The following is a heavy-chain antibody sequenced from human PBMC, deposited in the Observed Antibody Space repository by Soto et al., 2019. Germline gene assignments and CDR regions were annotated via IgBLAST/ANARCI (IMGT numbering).Heavy chain of an antibody. D-gene: IGHD3-10*01. CDR2: IYYDGST. J-gene: IGHJ3*01. Sequence: QLQLQESGPGLVKPSETLSLTCSVSGGSITTSSYNWDWIRQPPGKGLEWIGTIYYDGSTSYNPSLKSQVTISVDTSKKHFALKVNSVTAADTAVYYCARFYGNAFDVWGRWTVVTVSS. CDR3: ARFYGNAFDV. CDR1: GGSITTSSYN. V-gene: IGHV4-39*02.